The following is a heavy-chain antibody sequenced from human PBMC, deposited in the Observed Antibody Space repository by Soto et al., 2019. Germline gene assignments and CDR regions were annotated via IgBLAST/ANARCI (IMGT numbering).Heavy chain of an antibody. CDR2: ISYDGSNK. V-gene: IGHV3-30*18. CDR1: GFTFSGYG. D-gene: IGHD6-19*01. J-gene: IGHJ5*02. CDR3: AKVLRAVAGDNWFDP. Sequence: QVQLVESGGGVVQPGRSLRLSCAASGFTFSGYGMDWVRQAPGKGLEWVAVISYDGSNKYYADSVKGRFTISRDNSKNTLYLQMNSLRAEDTAMYYCAKVLRAVAGDNWFDPWGQGTLVTVSS.